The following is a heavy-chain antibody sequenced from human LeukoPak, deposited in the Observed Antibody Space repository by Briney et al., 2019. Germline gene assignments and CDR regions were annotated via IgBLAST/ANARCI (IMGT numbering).Heavy chain of an antibody. CDR1: GGSISSYY. D-gene: IGHD2-15*01. V-gene: IGHV4-59*01. J-gene: IGHJ5*02. Sequence: SETLSLTCIVSGGSISSYYWSWIRQPPGKGLEWIGYIYYSGSTNYNPSLKSRVTISVDTSKNQFSLKLSSVTAADTAVYYCARETGLYCSGGSCYSLGWFDPWGQGTLVTVSS. CDR3: ARETGLYCSGGSCYSLGWFDP. CDR2: IYYSGST.